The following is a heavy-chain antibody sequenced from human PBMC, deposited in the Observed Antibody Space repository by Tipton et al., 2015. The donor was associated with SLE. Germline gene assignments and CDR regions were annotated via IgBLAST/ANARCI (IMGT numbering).Heavy chain of an antibody. J-gene: IGHJ4*02. CDR2: IYYTGPTT. V-gene: IGHV4-39*07. CDR3: ARGLWPTTVSSIYFDY. Sequence: TLSLTCTVSGGSVSRSSKYWAWLRQPPGKGLEWIGRIYYTGPTTYYNSFLKSRATISADTSKNQFFLKLSSVTAADTAVYYCARGLWPTTVSSIYFDYWGQGTLVTVSA. D-gene: IGHD4-17*01. CDR1: GGSVSRSSKY.